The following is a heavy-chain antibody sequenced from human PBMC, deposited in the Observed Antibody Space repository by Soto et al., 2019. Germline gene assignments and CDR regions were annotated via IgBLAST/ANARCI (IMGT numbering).Heavy chain of an antibody. V-gene: IGHV1-69*12. CDR1: GGTFSSYA. Sequence: QIQLVQSGAEVKKPGSSVKVSCKASGGTFSSYAISWVRQAPGQGLESMGGIIPIFGTANYAQKFQGRVTITADESTSTAYMELSSLRSEDTAVYYCARGISTSCWDRGVPCGMDVWGQGTTVTVSS. CDR2: IIPIFGTA. D-gene: IGHD2-2*01. J-gene: IGHJ6*02. CDR3: ARGISTSCWDRGVPCGMDV.